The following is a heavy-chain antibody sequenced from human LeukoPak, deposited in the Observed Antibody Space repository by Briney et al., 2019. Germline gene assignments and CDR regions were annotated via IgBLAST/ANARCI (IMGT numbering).Heavy chain of an antibody. CDR3: VRVSRDCSSVNCYNDAFDL. J-gene: IGHJ3*01. D-gene: IGHD2-2*02. CDR2: INPGAGST. V-gene: IGHV1-46*01. CDR1: GYTFPTYY. Sequence: ASVKVSCKASGYTFPTYYMHWVRQAPGQGLEWVGIINPGAGSTSYAQKFQGRVTVTRDTFTSTVCTELRSLRSEDTAVYYCVRVSRDCSSVNCYNDAFDLWGQGTMVTVSS.